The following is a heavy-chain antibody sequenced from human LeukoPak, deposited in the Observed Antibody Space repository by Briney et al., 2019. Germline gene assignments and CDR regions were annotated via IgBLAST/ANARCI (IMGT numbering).Heavy chain of an antibody. CDR2: INPKSGGT. V-gene: IGHV1-2*02. Sequence: ASVKVSCKAFGYTFTGYYMHWVRQAPGQGLEWMGWINPKSGGTVYAQKFQGRVTMTRDTSSSTAYMELGRLRFDDTVVYYCAGGPRITIFGVVMANDAFDIWGQGTMVTVSS. CDR1: GYTFTGYY. J-gene: IGHJ3*02. CDR3: AGGPRITIFGVVMANDAFDI. D-gene: IGHD3-3*01.